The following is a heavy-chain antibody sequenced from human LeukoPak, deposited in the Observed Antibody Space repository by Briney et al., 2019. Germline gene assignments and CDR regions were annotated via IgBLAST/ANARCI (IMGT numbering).Heavy chain of an antibody. CDR1: GGSFSGYY. Sequence: PSETLSLTCAVYGGSFSGYYWSWIRQPPGKGLEWIGEINHSGSTNYNPSLKSRVTISVDTSKNQFSLKLSSVTAADTAVYYCARVPTRIYGSGSYPFDYWGQGTPVTVSS. V-gene: IGHV4-34*01. D-gene: IGHD3-10*01. CDR2: INHSGST. CDR3: ARVPTRIYGSGSYPFDY. J-gene: IGHJ4*02.